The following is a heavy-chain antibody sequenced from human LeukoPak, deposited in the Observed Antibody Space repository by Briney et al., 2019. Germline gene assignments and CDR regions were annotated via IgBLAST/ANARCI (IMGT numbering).Heavy chain of an antibody. Sequence: SETLSLTCTVSGGSIISYYWSWIRQPPGKGLEWIGYIYYSGSTNYNPSLKSRVTISVDTSKNQFSLKLTSVTAADTAVYYCARDLGDFDYWGQGTLGTVSS. CDR2: IYYSGST. CDR3: ARDLGDFDY. CDR1: GGSIISYY. D-gene: IGHD7-27*01. V-gene: IGHV4-59*01. J-gene: IGHJ4*02.